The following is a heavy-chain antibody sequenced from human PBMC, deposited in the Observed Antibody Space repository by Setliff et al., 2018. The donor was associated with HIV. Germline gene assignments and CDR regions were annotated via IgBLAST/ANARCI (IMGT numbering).Heavy chain of an antibody. CDR1: GDSITSDAFY. CDR3: AGDRYYGSGSYYNYFDY. J-gene: IGHJ4*02. CDR2: IYTNGGA. D-gene: IGHD3-10*01. Sequence: SETLSLTCTVSGDSITSDAFYWTWVRQPAGKGLEWIGHIYTNGGADYNSSLKSRVTISMDAPKNQFSLKLTSVTAADTAVYYCAGDRYYGSGSYYNYFDYWGQGILVTVSS. V-gene: IGHV4-61*09.